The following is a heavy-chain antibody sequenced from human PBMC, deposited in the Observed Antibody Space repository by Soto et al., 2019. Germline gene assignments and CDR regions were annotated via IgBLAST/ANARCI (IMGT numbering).Heavy chain of an antibody. Sequence: GASVKVSCKASGYTFTSYYMHWVRQAPGQGLEWMGIINPSGGSTSYAQKFQGRVTMTRDTSTSTVYMELSSLRSEDTAVYYCARVQSIPLAYYGMDVWGQGTKVTVSS. CDR2: INPSGGST. CDR1: GYTFTSYY. D-gene: IGHD2-21*01. CDR3: ARVQSIPLAYYGMDV. V-gene: IGHV1-46*01. J-gene: IGHJ6*02.